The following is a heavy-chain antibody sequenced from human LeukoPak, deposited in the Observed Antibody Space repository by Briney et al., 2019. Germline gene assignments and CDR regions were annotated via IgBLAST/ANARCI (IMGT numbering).Heavy chain of an antibody. V-gene: IGHV3-53*01. Sequence: GGSLRLSCAASGFTGSSNYMSWVRQAPGKGLEWVSIIYSGGSTYYADFVKGRFIISRDNTKNTAYRQMNSLRAEDTAVYYCATSFLLAAFDYWGQGSLVTVCS. CDR2: IYSGGST. CDR3: ATSFLLAAFDY. J-gene: IGHJ4*02. D-gene: IGHD6-25*01. CDR1: GFTGSSNY.